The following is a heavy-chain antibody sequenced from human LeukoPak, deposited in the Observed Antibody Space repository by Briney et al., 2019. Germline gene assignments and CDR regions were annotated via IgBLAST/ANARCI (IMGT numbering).Heavy chain of an antibody. CDR2: IYYSGST. Sequence: SETLSLTCTVSGGSISSYYWSWIRQPPGKGLEWIGYIYYSGSTNYNPSLKSRVTISVDTSKNQFPLKLSSVTAADTAVYYCARGTYGGNSITSFDYWGQGTLVTVSS. CDR3: ARGTYGGNSITSFDY. D-gene: IGHD4-23*01. V-gene: IGHV4-59*01. CDR1: GGSISSYY. J-gene: IGHJ4*02.